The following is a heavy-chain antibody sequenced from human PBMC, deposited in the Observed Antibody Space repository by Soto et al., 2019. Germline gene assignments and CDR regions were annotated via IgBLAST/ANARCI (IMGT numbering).Heavy chain of an antibody. J-gene: IGHJ4*02. CDR3: ARDRGNSYDY. CDR2: IYYSGST. D-gene: IGHD2-15*01. V-gene: IGHV4-59*01. Sequence: SETLSLTCTVSGGSISSYYWSWVRQPPGKGLEWIGYIYYSGSTNYNPSLKSRVTISVDTSKNQFSLKLSSVTAADTAVYYCARDRGNSYDYWGQGTLVTVSS. CDR1: GGSISSYY.